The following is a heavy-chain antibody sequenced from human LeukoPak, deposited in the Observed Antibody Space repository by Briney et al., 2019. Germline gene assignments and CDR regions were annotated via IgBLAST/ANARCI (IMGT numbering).Heavy chain of an antibody. CDR1: GFTFSSYA. Sequence: PGGSLRLSCAASGFTFSSYAMSWVRQAPGKGLEWVSAISGSGGSTYYADSVKGRFTISRDNSKNTLYLQMNSLRAEDTAVYYCARVNYYYYYMDVWGKGTTVTVSS. V-gene: IGHV3-23*01. J-gene: IGHJ6*03. CDR2: ISGSGGST. CDR3: ARVNYYYYYMDV.